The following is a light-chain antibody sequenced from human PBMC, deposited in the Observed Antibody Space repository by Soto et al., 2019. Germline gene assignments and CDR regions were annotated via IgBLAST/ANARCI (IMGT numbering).Light chain of an antibody. J-gene: IGKJ5*01. CDR2: GAS. V-gene: IGKV3-15*01. CDR1: QSVSSN. Sequence: EIVMTQSPATLSVSPGERATLSCRASQSVSSNLDWYQQKPGQAPRLLIFGASTRATGIPARFSGSGSGTEFTLTISSLQSEDFAVYYCRQYNTWPPITFGPGTRLDIK. CDR3: RQYNTWPPIT.